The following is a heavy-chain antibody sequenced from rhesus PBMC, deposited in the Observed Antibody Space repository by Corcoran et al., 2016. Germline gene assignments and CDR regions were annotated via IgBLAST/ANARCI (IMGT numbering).Heavy chain of an antibody. CDR1: GGSISDSYY. V-gene: IGHV4S9*01. CDR2: IYGNSANT. CDR3: ARAAELGYFDI. Sequence: QVQLQESGPGLVKPSETLSLSCAVSGGSISDSYYWNWIRQPPGKGLEWFGNIYGNSANTYYNPSLKSRVTISKDTSKTQFFLKLSSVTAADTAVYYCARAAELGYFDIWGPGTPITISS. D-gene: IGHD7-45*01. J-gene: IGHJ2*01.